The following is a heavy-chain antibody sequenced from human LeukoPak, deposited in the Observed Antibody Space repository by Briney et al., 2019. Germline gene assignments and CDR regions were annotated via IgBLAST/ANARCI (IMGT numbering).Heavy chain of an antibody. CDR1: GFSFSSYW. Sequence: GGSLRLSCAASGFSFSSYWMTWLRQAPGKGLEWVANIMGDQSRKYYLDSVTGRFTISRDNAKNSLYLQMNSLRAEDTAVYYCARDANYHVSSDYYDAFDIWGQGTMVTVSS. CDR3: ARDANYHVSSDYYDAFDI. V-gene: IGHV3-7*01. D-gene: IGHD3-22*01. CDR2: IMGDQSRK. J-gene: IGHJ3*02.